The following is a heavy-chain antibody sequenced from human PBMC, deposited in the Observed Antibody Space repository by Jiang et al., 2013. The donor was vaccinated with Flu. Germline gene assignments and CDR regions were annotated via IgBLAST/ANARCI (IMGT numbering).Heavy chain of an antibody. J-gene: IGHJ5*02. Sequence: LLKPSETLSLTCAVYGGSFSGYYWSWIRQPPGKGLEWIGEINHSGSTNYNPSLKSRVTISVDTSKNQFSLKLSSVTAADTAVYYCARGTLLWFGEYNWFDPWGQGTLVTVSS. D-gene: IGHD3-10*01. CDR1: GGSFSGYY. CDR3: ARGTLLWFGEYNWFDP. CDR2: INHSGST. V-gene: IGHV4-34*01.